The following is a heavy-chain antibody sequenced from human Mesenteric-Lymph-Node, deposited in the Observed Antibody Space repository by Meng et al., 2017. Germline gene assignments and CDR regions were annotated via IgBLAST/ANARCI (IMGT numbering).Heavy chain of an antibody. CDR2: IYYTGNT. CDR3: ARDRTAEKYYYYAMDV. V-gene: IGHV4-38-2*02. J-gene: IGHJ6*02. D-gene: IGHD4-17*01. Sequence: ESLKISCTVSGYSISSGFYWGWIRQAPGKGLEWIGNIYYTGNTYYNPSLKSRVTISVDTSKNQFSLNLSSVTAADTAVYYCARDRTAEKYYYYAMDVWGQGNTVNGAS. CDR1: GYSISSGFY.